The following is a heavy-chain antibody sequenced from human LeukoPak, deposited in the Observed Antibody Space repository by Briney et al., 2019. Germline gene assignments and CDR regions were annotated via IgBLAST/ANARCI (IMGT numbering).Heavy chain of an antibody. J-gene: IGHJ3*02. CDR3: ARLLLSPVYSGTYYGAFDI. V-gene: IGHV3-66*04. CDR1: GFTVSSNY. Sequence: GGSLRLSCAASGFTVSSNYTSSVRQPPGEGLEWVSSIYRRASTYNADSVKGRFTISRDISNNALYLQMHSLRAEDAAVYCCARLLLSPVYSGTYYGAFDIWRGGTMVSVSS. CDR2: IYRRAST. D-gene: IGHD1-26*01.